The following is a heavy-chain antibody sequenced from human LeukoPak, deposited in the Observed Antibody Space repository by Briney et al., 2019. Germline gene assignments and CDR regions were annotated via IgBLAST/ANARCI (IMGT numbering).Heavy chain of an antibody. CDR1: GGSISSYY. CDR3: ARNQGIRYYDSSGQPNAFDI. D-gene: IGHD3-22*01. V-gene: IGHV4-59*01. Sequence: SETLSLTCTVSGGSISSYYWSWIRQPPGKGLEWIGYIYYSGSTNYNPSLKSRVTISVDTSKNQFSLKLSSVSAADTAVYYCARNQGIRYYDSSGQPNAFDIWGQGTMVTVSS. J-gene: IGHJ3*02. CDR2: IYYSGST.